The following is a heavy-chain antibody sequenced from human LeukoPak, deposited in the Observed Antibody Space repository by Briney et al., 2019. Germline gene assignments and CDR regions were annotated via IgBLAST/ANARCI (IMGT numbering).Heavy chain of an antibody. CDR3: ARHPGDRAIAPWFAP. D-gene: IGHD5-18*01. CDR2: IKEDGSEK. CDR1: GFTFSSYW. Sequence: GGSLRLSCGASGFTFSSYWMSWVRQAPGKGLEWVANIKEDGSEKYYVDSVKGRFIISRDNAKNSLYLHMNDLRAGDTAVYYCARHPGDRAIAPWFAPRGQGTLVIASS. V-gene: IGHV3-7*03. J-gene: IGHJ5*02.